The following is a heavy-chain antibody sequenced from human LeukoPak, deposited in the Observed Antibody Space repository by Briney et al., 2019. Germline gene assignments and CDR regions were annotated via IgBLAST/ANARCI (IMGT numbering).Heavy chain of an antibody. CDR3: ARSSAGGSCYSECWFDP. D-gene: IGHD2-15*01. CDR1: GGSISSYY. Sequence: PSETLSLTCTVSGGSISSYYWGWIRQPPGKGLEWIGSIYYSGSTYYNPSLKSRVTISVDTSKNQFSLKLSSVTAADTAVYYCARSSAGGSCYSECWFDPWGQGTLVTVSS. CDR2: IYYSGST. J-gene: IGHJ5*02. V-gene: IGHV4-39*01.